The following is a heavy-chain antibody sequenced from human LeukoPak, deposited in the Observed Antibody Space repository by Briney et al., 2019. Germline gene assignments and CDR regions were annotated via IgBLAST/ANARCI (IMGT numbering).Heavy chain of an antibody. CDR1: GFTFSSHG. CDR3: AKDRVLRFLEWFNDAFDI. Sequence: PGGSLRLSCAASGFTFSSHGMSWVRQAPGKGLEWVSAISGSGGSTYYADSVKGRFTISRDNSKNTLYLQMNSLRAEDTAVYYCAKDRVLRFLEWFNDAFDIWGQGTMVTVSS. CDR2: ISGSGGST. J-gene: IGHJ3*02. D-gene: IGHD3-3*01. V-gene: IGHV3-23*01.